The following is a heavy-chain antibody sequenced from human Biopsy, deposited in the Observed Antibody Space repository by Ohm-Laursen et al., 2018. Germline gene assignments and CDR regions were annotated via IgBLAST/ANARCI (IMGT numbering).Heavy chain of an antibody. Sequence: ASSVKVSCKASGGPFNNHAFSWVRQAPGQGLEWLGRIVPILGTVNYAQRFQGRVALTADKSTGTAYMELNRLISDDTAVYYCATDADGYYTEFDFWGQGTLITASS. CDR3: ATDADGYYTEFDF. V-gene: IGHV1-69*04. CDR2: IVPILGTV. CDR1: GGPFNNHA. J-gene: IGHJ4*02. D-gene: IGHD5-24*01.